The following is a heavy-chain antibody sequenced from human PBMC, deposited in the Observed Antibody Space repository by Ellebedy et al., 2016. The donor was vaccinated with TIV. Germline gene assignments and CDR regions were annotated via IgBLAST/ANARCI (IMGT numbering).Heavy chain of an antibody. Sequence: MPGGSLRLSCAASGFTFTNAWMSWVRQAPGKGLEWIGEINHSGSTNYNPSLKSRVTISVDTSKNQFSLKLSSVTAADTAVYYCARGKIAVAGIADYWGQGTLVTVSS. J-gene: IGHJ4*02. CDR3: ARGKIAVAGIADY. D-gene: IGHD6-19*01. V-gene: IGHV4-34*01. CDR1: GFTFTNAW. CDR2: INHSGST.